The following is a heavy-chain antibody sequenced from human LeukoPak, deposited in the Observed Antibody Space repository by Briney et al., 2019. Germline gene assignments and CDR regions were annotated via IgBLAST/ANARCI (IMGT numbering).Heavy chain of an antibody. CDR2: INANNGGT. CDR1: GYTFNKHG. V-gene: IGHV1-2*02. D-gene: IGHD2-2*01. Sequence: GASVKVSCKASGYTFNKHGISWVRQAPGQGLEWMGWINANNGGTTYAQNFQGRVTMTRDTSISTAYMELSRLRSDDSAIYYCTRDHCSFANCYEDYYYGMDVWGQGTTVTVSS. CDR3: TRDHCSFANCYEDYYYGMDV. J-gene: IGHJ6*02.